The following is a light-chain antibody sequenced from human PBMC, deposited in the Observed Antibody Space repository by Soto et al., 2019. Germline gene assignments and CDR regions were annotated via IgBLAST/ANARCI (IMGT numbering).Light chain of an antibody. J-gene: IGKJ1*01. CDR3: EQANTFPRT. V-gene: IGKV1D-12*01. Sequence: DIQMTQSPSSVSASIGDTVIITCRASQDISRWLSWYQQRPGRAPNLLIFAATTLQRGVPSRFSGTASGTEFTLTISSLHAEDFATYYCEQANTFPRTFGQGTKVEIK. CDR1: QDISRW. CDR2: AAT.